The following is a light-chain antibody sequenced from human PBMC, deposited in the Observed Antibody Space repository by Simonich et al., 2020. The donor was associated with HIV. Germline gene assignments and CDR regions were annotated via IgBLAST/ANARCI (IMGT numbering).Light chain of an antibody. CDR1: QSVSSN. J-gene: IGKJ2*01. CDR2: CAS. V-gene: IGKV3-15*01. CDR3: HQRSNWPPWMYT. Sequence: EIVMTQSPATLSVSPGERATFSCRASQSVSSNLAWYQQKPGQAPRLLIYCASAKATGIPARFSGSGSGTEFTLTISSLEPEDFAVYYCHQRSNWPPWMYTFGQGTKLEIK.